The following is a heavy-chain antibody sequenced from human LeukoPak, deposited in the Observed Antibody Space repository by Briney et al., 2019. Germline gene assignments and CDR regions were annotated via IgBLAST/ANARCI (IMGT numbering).Heavy chain of an antibody. J-gene: IGHJ4*02. Sequence: SETLSLTCTVSGGSISSYYWNWIRQPPGKGLEWIGYIYYSGSTNYNPSFKSRVTISVDTSKNQFSLTLSSVTAADTAVYYCARAGRTDGYKSYFDYWGQGTLVTVSS. V-gene: IGHV4-59*01. CDR3: ARAGRTDGYKSYFDY. CDR1: GGSISSYY. CDR2: IYYSGST. D-gene: IGHD5-24*01.